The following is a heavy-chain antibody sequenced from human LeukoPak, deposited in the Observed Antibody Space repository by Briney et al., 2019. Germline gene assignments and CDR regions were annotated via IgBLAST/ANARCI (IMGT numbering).Heavy chain of an antibody. J-gene: IGHJ6*02. CDR2: IIPIFGTA. Sequence: VASVKVSCKASGYTFTSYGISWVRQAPGQGLEWMGGIIPIFGTANYAQKFQGRVTITADESTSTAYMELSSLRSEDTAVYYCAGRIQQTIYYYYYGMDVWGQGTTVTVSS. CDR1: GYTFTSYG. V-gene: IGHV1-69*13. CDR3: AGRIQQTIYYYYYGMDV. D-gene: IGHD5-18*01.